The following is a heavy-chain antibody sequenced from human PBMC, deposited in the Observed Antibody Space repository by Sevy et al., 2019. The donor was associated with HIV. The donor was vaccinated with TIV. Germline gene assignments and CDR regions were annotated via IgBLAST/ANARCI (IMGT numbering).Heavy chain of an antibody. CDR1: GGSISGNTYY. Sequence: SETLSLTCTVSGGSISGNTYYWGWIRQPQGKGLEWIGNVYNGGSTYYNPSPKSRLTLWVDTYRNQFTLKLRSVTAADTAGYYCWRLTNSGWYKFDYWGQGTLVTVSS. V-gene: IGHV4-39*01. D-gene: IGHD6-19*01. CDR3: WRLTNSGWYKFDY. J-gene: IGHJ4*02. CDR2: VYNGGST.